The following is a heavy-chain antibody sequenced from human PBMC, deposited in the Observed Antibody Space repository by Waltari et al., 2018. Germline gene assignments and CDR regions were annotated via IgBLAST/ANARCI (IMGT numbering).Heavy chain of an antibody. J-gene: IGHJ4*02. CDR3: ASMSRLVTFGGVIAGLYFDY. CDR2: INPNGGGT. V-gene: IGHV1-2*06. Sequence: QVQLVQSGAEVKKPGASVKVSCKASGYTFTGYYMHWVRQAPGQGLEWMGRINPNGGGTNYAQKFQGRVTMTRDTSKNQFSLKLSSVTAADTAVYYCASMSRLVTFGGVIAGLYFDYWGQGTLVTVSS. D-gene: IGHD3-16*02. CDR1: GYTFTGYY.